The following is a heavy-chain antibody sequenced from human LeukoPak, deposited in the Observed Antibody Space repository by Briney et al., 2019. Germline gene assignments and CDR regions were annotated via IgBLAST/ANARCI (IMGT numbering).Heavy chain of an antibody. V-gene: IGHV4-59*01. D-gene: IGHD3-16*01. Sequence: SETLSLTCSVSGDSIRGYYWTWIRQPPGKGLEWIGYIYYSGSTTYNPSLKSRVTVSVHTSKNQFYLNLSSVTAADTAVYYCARVYGGGRGGWFDTWGQGTLVAVSS. CDR1: GDSIRGYY. CDR3: ARVYGGGRGGWFDT. J-gene: IGHJ5*02. CDR2: IYYSGST.